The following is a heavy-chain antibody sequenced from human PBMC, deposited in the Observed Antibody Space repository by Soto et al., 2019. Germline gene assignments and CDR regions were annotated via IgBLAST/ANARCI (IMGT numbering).Heavy chain of an antibody. CDR3: GKDAIPRNSIWDYVEF. J-gene: IGHJ1*01. V-gene: IGHV3-23*01. D-gene: IGHD3-10*02. CDR1: GFIFGNFG. CDR2: IGGDGVDT. Sequence: EVQLLESGGNLVQPGGSLRLSCAASGFIFGNFGMSWVRQAPGKGLEWVSGIGGDGVDTSYADSVKGRFTISRDNAQKTLYLQMHSLRAEDTAIYYCGKDAIPRNSIWDYVEFGGQGTLVSVSS.